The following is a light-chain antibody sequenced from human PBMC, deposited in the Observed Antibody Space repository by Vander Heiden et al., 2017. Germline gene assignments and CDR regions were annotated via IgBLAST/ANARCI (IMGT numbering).Light chain of an antibody. CDR2: GNN. CDR3: QSYDSGPYV. J-gene: IGLJ1*01. Sequence: HSVLPQPPSVSRAPGQRVTISCTGTSSNIGAGYDLYWYQQLPGTAPKLLIYGNNNRPSGVPDRFSGSKSGTSASLAITGLQAEDEADYYCQSYDSGPYVFGTGTRVTVL. CDR1: SSNIGAGYD. V-gene: IGLV1-40*01.